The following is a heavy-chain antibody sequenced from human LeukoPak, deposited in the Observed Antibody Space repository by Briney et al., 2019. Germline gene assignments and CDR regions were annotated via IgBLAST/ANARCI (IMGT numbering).Heavy chain of an antibody. CDR3: ASLFGFVGGPEGWFDP. CDR1: GFSFSTYD. J-gene: IGHJ5*02. CDR2: IRYDESRK. D-gene: IGHD2-15*01. Sequence: HPGGSLRLSCAASGFSFSTYDMHWVRQTPGKGLEWVAFIRYDESRKYYADSVKGRFTISRDNSKNSLYLQMNSLRAEDTAVYYCASLFGFVGGPEGWFDPWGQGTLVTVSS. V-gene: IGHV3-30-3*01.